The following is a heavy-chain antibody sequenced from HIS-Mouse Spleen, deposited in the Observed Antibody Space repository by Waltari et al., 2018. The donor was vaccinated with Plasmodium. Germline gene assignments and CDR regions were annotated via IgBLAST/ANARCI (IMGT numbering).Heavy chain of an antibody. Sequence: EVQLVESGGGLVQPGGSLRLSCAASGFPVSSYGMSWVRQAPGKGVGWVANIKQDGSEKYYVDSVKGRFTISRDNAKNSLYLQMNSLRAEDTAVYYCASSWYWYFDLWGRGTLVTVSS. J-gene: IGHJ2*01. V-gene: IGHV3-7*01. CDR2: IKQDGSEK. CDR1: GFPVSSYG. CDR3: ASSWYWYFDL. D-gene: IGHD6-13*01.